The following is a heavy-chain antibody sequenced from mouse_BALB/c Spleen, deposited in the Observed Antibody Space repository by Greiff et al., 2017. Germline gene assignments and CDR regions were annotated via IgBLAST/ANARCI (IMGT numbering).Heavy chain of an antibody. D-gene: IGHD5-5*01. V-gene: IGHV5-6-5*01. CDR1: GFTFSSYA. J-gene: IGHJ2*01. CDR3: ARGYRSYFDY. CDR2: ISSGGST. Sequence: EVMLVESGGGLVKPGGSLKLSCAASGFTFSSYAMSWVRQTPEKRLEWVASISSGGSTYYPDSVKGRFTISRDNARNILYLQMSSLRSEDTAMYYCARGYRSYFDYWGQGTTLTVSS.